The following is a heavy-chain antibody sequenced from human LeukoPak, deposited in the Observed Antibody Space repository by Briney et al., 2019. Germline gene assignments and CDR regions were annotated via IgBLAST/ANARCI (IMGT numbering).Heavy chain of an antibody. V-gene: IGHV1-69*04. Sequence: SVKVSCKASGGTFSSYAISWVRQAPGQGLEWMGRIIPILGIANYAQKFQGRVTITADKSTSTAYMELRSLRSDDTAVYYCARAGGWARGDYKADAFDIWGQGTMVTVSS. D-gene: IGHD6-19*01. CDR1: GGTFSSYA. CDR2: IIPILGIA. CDR3: ARAGGWARGDYKADAFDI. J-gene: IGHJ3*02.